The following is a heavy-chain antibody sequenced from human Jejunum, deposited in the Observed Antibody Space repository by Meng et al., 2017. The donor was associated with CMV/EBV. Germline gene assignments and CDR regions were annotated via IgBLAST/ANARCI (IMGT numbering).Heavy chain of an antibody. CDR2: MNPNSGDT. J-gene: IGHJ4*02. Sequence: SGYSFISYDISWVRQATGQGLEWMGWMNPNSGDTGYAQKFQGRVTMTRNTSISTAYMELSRLTSEDTAVHYCAREGDKGNILLRVYWGQGTLVTVSS. D-gene: IGHD3-10*01. V-gene: IGHV1-8*01. CDR3: AREGDKGNILLRVY. CDR1: GYSFISYD.